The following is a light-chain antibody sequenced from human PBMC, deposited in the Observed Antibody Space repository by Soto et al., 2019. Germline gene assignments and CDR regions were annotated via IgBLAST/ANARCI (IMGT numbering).Light chain of an antibody. Sequence: EIVLTQSPGTLSLSPGERASLSCRASQSVAKNYLAWYQPKPGQALRLLISDASSRATGIPDRFSASGSGTDFTLTVSRLEAEDFAVDVCQQYATSPLTFGGGTRVEIK. J-gene: IGKJ4*01. CDR1: QSVAKNY. CDR3: QQYATSPLT. CDR2: DAS. V-gene: IGKV3-20*01.